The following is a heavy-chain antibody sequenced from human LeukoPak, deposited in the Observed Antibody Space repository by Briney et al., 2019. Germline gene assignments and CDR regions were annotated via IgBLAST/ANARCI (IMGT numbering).Heavy chain of an antibody. D-gene: IGHD6-6*01. J-gene: IGHJ4*02. Sequence: ASVKVSCKASGYDFINYGISWVRQAPGQGLEWMGWRSIYNGNTDYKLQGRVTMTTDTLTSTAYMEVRSLRSDDTAVYYCARGGPFPSSSSSREYYLDYWGQGTLVTASS. CDR3: ARGGPFPSSSSSREYYLDY. CDR2: RSIYNGNT. V-gene: IGHV1-18*01. CDR1: GYDFINYG.